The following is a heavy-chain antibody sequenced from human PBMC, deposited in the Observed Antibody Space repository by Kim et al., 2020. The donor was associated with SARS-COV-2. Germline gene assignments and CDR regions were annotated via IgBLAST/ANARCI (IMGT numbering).Heavy chain of an antibody. D-gene: IGHD1-1*01. CDR3: ASWNPSDY. CDR2: INHSGST. Sequence: SETLSLTCAVYGGSFSGYYWSWIRQPPGKGLEWIGEINHSGSTNYNPSLKSRVTISVDTSKNQFSLKLSSVTAADTAVYYCASWNPSDYWGQGTLVTVSS. J-gene: IGHJ4*02. CDR1: GGSFSGYY. V-gene: IGHV4-34*01.